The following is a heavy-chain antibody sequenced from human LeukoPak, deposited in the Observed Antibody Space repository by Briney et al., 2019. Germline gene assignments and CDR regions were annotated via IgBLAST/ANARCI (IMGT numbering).Heavy chain of an antibody. Sequence: SSETLFLTCTVSGGSISTSSYYWGWIRQPPGKGLEWIGTIYYSGSTYYNPSLKSRVTISVDTSKNLFSLKLSSVTAADTALYYCARHRIAAADDAFEIWGQGTMVTVSS. V-gene: IGHV4-39*01. J-gene: IGHJ3*02. CDR1: GGSISTSSYY. D-gene: IGHD6-13*01. CDR2: IYYSGST. CDR3: ARHRIAAADDAFEI.